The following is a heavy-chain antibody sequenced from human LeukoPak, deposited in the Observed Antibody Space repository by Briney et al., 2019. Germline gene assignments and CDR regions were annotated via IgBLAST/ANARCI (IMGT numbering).Heavy chain of an antibody. J-gene: IGHJ6*02. CDR3: ARVGIAVAGDYYYYGMDV. CDR2: INHSGST. CDR1: GGSFSGYY. D-gene: IGHD6-19*01. Sequence: SETLSLTCAVYGGSFSGYYWSWIRQPPGKGLEWIGEINHSGSTNYNPSLKSRVTISVDTSKNQFSLKLSSMTAADTAVYYCARVGIAVAGDYYYYGMDVWGQGTTVTVSS. V-gene: IGHV4-34*01.